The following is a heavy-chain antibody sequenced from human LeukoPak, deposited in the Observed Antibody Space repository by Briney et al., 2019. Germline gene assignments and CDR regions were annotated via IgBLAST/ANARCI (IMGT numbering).Heavy chain of an antibody. J-gene: IGHJ4*02. D-gene: IGHD3-22*01. CDR1: GFTFSSYS. CDR2: ISFSSSTI. CDR3: ARASYGTSGYYSGAGARADY. V-gene: IGHV3-48*01. Sequence: PGGSLRLSCAASGFTFSSYSMNWVRQAPGKGLEWVSYISFSSSTIYYADSVKGRFTISRDNAKNSLYLQMNSLRVEDTAVYYCARASYGTSGYYSGAGARADYWGQGILVTVSS.